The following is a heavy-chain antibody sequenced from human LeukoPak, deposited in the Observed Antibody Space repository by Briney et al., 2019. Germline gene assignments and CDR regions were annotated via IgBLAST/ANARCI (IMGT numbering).Heavy chain of an antibody. J-gene: IGHJ4*02. V-gene: IGHV1-18*01. Sequence: GASVKVSCKASGYTFSSYGITWVRQAPGQGLEWMGWISAYNGNTNYAQKLQGRVTMTRDTSISTAYLELSRLRSDDTAVYYCAREYILTRYYGDYWGQGTLVTVSS. D-gene: IGHD3-9*01. CDR3: AREYILTRYYGDY. CDR2: ISAYNGNT. CDR1: GYTFSSYG.